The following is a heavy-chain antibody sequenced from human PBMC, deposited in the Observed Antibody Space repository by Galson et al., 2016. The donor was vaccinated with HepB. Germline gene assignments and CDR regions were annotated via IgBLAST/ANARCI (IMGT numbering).Heavy chain of an antibody. V-gene: IGHV3-30*18. Sequence: YGMHWVRQAPGKGLEWVAVMSYDGSNKYYADSVKGRFTISRDNSKNTLYLQMNSLRAEDTAVYYCAKERIVPVAPRYFDYWGQGTLVTVSS. CDR2: MSYDGSNK. CDR1: YG. D-gene: IGHD2-2*01. J-gene: IGHJ4*02. CDR3: AKERIVPVAPRYFDY.